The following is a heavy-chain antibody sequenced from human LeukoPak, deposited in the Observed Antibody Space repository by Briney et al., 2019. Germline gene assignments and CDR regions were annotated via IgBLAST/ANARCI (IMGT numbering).Heavy chain of an antibody. V-gene: IGHV3-30*18. D-gene: IGHD5-24*01. CDR2: ISYDGSNK. CDR3: AKEGVEMATIRGYYFDY. CDR1: GFTFSSYG. Sequence: GRSLRLSCAASGFTFSSYGMHWVRQAPGKGLEWVAVISYDGSNKHYADSVKGRFTISRDNSKNTLYLQMNSLRAEDTAVYYCAKEGVEMATIRGYYFDYWGQGTLVTVSS. J-gene: IGHJ4*02.